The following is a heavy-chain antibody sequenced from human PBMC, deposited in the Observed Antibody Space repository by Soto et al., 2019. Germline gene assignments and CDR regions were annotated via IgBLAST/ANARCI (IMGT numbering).Heavy chain of an antibody. CDR2: IWYDGSNK. J-gene: IGHJ2*01. Sequence: QVQLVESGGGVVQPGRSLRLSCAASGFSFSSYGMHWVRQAPGKGLEWVAVIWYDGSNKYYADSVKGRFTISRDNSKNTLYLQMNSLRTEATAVYYCARDTTTYTGGDYLYFVLWGRGTLVTVSS. CDR3: ARDTTTYTGGDYLYFVL. CDR1: GFSFSSYG. V-gene: IGHV3-33*01. D-gene: IGHD1-1*01.